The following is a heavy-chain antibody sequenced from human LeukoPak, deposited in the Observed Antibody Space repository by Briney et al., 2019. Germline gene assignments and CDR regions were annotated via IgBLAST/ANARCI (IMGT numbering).Heavy chain of an antibody. J-gene: IGHJ3*02. CDR3: ARSHRITMIVVARGMAPFDI. CDR2: ISGSGGST. CDR1: GFTFSSYA. V-gene: IGHV3-23*01. D-gene: IGHD3-22*01. Sequence: PGGSLRLSCAASGFTFSSYAMSWVRQAPGKGLEWVSAISGSGGSTYYADSVKGRFTISRDNSKNTLYLQMNSLRAEDTAVYYCARSHRITMIVVARGMAPFDIWGQGTMVTVSS.